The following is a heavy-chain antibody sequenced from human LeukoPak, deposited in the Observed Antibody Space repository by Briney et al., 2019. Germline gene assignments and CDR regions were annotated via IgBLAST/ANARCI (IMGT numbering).Heavy chain of an antibody. V-gene: IGHV3-30*04. J-gene: IGHJ6*03. CDR1: GFTFSSYA. D-gene: IGHD1-1*01. CDR3: ARDSPSERTYYYYMDV. Sequence: GRSLRLSCAASGFTFSSYAMHWVRQAPGKGLEWVAVISYDGSNKYYADSVKGRFTISRDNSKNTLYLQMNSLRAEDTAVYYCARDSPSERTYYYYMDVWGKGTTVTVSS. CDR2: ISYDGSNK.